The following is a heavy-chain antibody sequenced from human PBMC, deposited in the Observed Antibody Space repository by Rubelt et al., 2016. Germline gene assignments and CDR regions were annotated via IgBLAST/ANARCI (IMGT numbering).Heavy chain of an antibody. D-gene: IGHD5-18*01. Sequence: TNYAQKLQGRVTMTTDTSTSTAYMELRSLRSDDTAVYYCARVGTAMAFDYWGQGTLVTVSP. CDR3: ARVGTAMAFDY. V-gene: IGHV1-18*01. CDR2: T. J-gene: IGHJ4*02.